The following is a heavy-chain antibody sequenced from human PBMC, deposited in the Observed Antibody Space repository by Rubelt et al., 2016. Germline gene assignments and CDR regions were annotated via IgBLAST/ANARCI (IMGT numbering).Heavy chain of an antibody. CDR2: ISSTGSFI. V-gene: IGHV3-21*06. CDR3: AKDQGVYTNDMYH. J-gene: IGHJ4*02. D-gene: IGHD4-11*01. CDR1: GFVFSAYS. Sequence: EVQLVESGGGLVKPGGSLRLSCAASGFVFSAYSMNWVLHTPGKGLDWVSSISSTGSFIYYVDSVKGRFTISRDNAKNSLSLQMDSLRAEDTAVYYCAKDQGVYTNDMYHWGQGTLVTVSS.